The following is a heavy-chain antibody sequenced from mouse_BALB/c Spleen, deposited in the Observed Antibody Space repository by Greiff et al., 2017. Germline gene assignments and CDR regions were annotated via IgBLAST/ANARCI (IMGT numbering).Heavy chain of an antibody. Sequence: EVKLMESGGGLVKPGGSLKLSCAASGFTFSDYYMYWVRQTPEKRLEWVATISDGGSYTYYPDSVKGRFTISRDNAKNNLYLQMSSLKSEDTAMYYCARDCYYGSRGYFDVWGAGTTVTVSS. D-gene: IGHD1-1*01. V-gene: IGHV5-4*02. CDR1: GFTFSDYY. CDR2: ISDGGSYT. CDR3: ARDCYYGSRGYFDV. J-gene: IGHJ1*01.